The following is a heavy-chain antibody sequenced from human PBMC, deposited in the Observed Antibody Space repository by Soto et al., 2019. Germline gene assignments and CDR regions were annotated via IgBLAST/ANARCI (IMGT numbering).Heavy chain of an antibody. CDR1: GGSISSYY. J-gene: IGHJ4*02. CDR2: IYYSGST. CDR3: ARGLPADANFDY. Sequence: PSETRSLTWTVSGGSISSYYWSWIRQPPGKGLEWIGYIYYSGSTNYNPSLKSRVTISVDTSKNQFSLKLSSVTAADTAVYYCARGLPADANFDYWGQGTLVTVSS. V-gene: IGHV4-59*01. D-gene: IGHD2-2*01.